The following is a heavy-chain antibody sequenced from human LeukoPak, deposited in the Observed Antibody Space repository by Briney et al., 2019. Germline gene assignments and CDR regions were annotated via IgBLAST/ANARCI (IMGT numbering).Heavy chain of an antibody. D-gene: IGHD6-19*01. CDR3: ALLAVASDFDY. CDR2: IGSSGTTI. CDR1: GFPFIVYE. J-gene: IGHJ4*02. V-gene: IGHV3-48*03. Sequence: GGSLRLSCAVSGFPFIVYEMNWVRQAPEKGLEWVSNIGSSGTTIYYADSVRGRFSISRDNAKTSLYLQMNSLRVEDTAVYYCALLAVASDFDYWGQGALVTVSS.